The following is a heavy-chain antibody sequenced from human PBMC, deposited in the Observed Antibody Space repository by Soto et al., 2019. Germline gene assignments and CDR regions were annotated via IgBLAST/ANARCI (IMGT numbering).Heavy chain of an antibody. CDR2: IDPSDSYT. CDR3: ARQARLGYFGWYPVGDAFYI. Sequence: PGESLKISCKGSGYSFTSYWISWVRQMPGKGLEWMGRIDPSDSYTNYSPSFQGHVTISADKSISTAYLQWSSLKASDTAMYYCARQARLGYFGWYPVGDAFYIWGQGTMVTVSS. V-gene: IGHV5-10-1*01. D-gene: IGHD3-9*01. J-gene: IGHJ3*02. CDR1: GYSFTSYW.